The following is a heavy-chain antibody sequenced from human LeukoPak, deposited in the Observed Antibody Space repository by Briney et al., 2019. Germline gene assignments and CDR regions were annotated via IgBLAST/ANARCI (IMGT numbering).Heavy chain of an antibody. CDR1: GGSISGYY. CDR2: IYYSGST. CDR3: ARDSLVRGVSYGMDV. J-gene: IGHJ6*04. D-gene: IGHD3-10*01. V-gene: IGHV4-59*01. Sequence: SETLSLTCTVSGGSISGYYWSWIRQPPGKGLEWIGYIYYSGSTNYNPSLKSRVTISVDTSKNQFSLKLSSVTAADTAVYYCARDSLVRGVSYGMDVWGKGTTLTVSS.